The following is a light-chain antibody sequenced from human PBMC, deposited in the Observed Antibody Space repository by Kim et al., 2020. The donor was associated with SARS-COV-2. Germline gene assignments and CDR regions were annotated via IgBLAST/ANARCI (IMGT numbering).Light chain of an antibody. CDR1: SSNSGAGYD. J-gene: IGLJ3*02. CDR2: GNS. CDR3: QSYDTSLSRMV. V-gene: IGLV1-40*01. Sequence: RGTNSCTGSSSNSGAGYDVHWYQQLPGTAPKLLMFGNSIRPSGVPDRFSGSKSATSASLAITGLQAEDEADYYCQSYDTSLSRMVFGGGTKLTVL.